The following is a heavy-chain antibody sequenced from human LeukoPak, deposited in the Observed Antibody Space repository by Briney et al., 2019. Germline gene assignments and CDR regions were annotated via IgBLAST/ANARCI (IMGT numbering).Heavy chain of an antibody. CDR3: ARAYRLRFDP. CDR1: GFTFSGFW. V-gene: IGHV3-7*03. D-gene: IGHD3-16*02. CDR2: INSDGSEG. Sequence: PGGSLRLSCAVSGFTFSGFWMSWSRQAPGKGLEWVASINSDGSEGYYADVVKGRFTISRDNAKNSLYLQINSLRAEDTAVYYCARAYRLRFDPWGQGTLVTVSS. J-gene: IGHJ5*02.